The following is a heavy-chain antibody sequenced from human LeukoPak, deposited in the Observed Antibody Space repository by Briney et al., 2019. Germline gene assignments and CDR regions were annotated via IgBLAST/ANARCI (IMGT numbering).Heavy chain of an antibody. V-gene: IGHV3-74*01. CDR3: VREKGASGSFDN. CDR2: ISRDGSIT. CDR1: GFTFSSSW. D-gene: IGHD3-9*01. Sequence: GGSLRLSCAASGFTFSSSWMHWVRQVPGEGLAWVSRISRDGSITNYADSVKGRFTISRDNAKNTVYLQMNSLRAEDTAVFYCVREKGASGSFDNWGQGTMVAVSS. J-gene: IGHJ3*02.